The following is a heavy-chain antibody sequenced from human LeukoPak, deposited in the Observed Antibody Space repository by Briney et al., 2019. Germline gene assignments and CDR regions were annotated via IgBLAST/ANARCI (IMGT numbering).Heavy chain of an antibody. D-gene: IGHD3-10*01. J-gene: IGHJ4*02. CDR3: VREGSSSRFVDY. CDR1: GGSISSYY. CDR2: IDYSGST. Sequence: SETLSLTCTVSGGSISSYYWSWIRQPPGKGLEWIGYIDYSGSTKYNPSLRSRVTISVDTSKNQFSLKMSSVTAADTALYYCVREGSSSRFVDYWGQGTLVTVSS. V-gene: IGHV4-59*01.